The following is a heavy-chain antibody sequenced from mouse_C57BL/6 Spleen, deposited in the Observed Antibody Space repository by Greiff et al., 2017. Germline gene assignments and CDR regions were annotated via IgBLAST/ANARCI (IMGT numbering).Heavy chain of an antibody. CDR1: GYTFTSYW. V-gene: IGHV1-50*01. CDR3: ARPSGNFFDY. Sequence: VQLQQPGAELVKPGASVKLSCKASGYTFTSYWMQWVKQRPGQGLEWIGEIEPSDSYTNYNQKFKGKATLTVDTSSSTAYMQLSSLTSEDSAVYYCARPSGNFFDYWGQGTTLTVSS. D-gene: IGHD1-1*02. CDR2: IEPSDSYT. J-gene: IGHJ2*01.